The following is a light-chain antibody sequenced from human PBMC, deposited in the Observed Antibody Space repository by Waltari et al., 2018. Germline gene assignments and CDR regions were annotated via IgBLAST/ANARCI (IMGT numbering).Light chain of an antibody. CDR3: CSYAGLGIYV. J-gene: IGLJ1*01. CDR1: SRDVGNYHL. V-gene: IGLV2-23*02. CDR2: EVT. Sequence: QSGLTQPAPVYGSPGQSITIYCTGTSRDVGNYHLVSWYQQYPAQAPKLMVYEVTRRSSGVSDRFSGSKSGNTASLTIYGLQSEDEADYYCCSYAGLGIYVFGTGTKVTVL.